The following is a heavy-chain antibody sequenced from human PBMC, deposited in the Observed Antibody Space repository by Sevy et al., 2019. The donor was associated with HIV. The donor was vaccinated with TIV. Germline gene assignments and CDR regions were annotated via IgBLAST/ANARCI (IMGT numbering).Heavy chain of an antibody. Sequence: GESLKISCKGSGYSFTSYWIGWVRQMPGKGLEWMGIIYPGDSDTRYSPSFQGQVTISADKSISTAYLQWSGLKASDTAMYYCARQTFYGSGSYYKYYDYVWGSYYFDYWGQGTLVTVSS. V-gene: IGHV5-51*01. CDR2: IYPGDSDT. J-gene: IGHJ4*02. CDR1: GYSFTSYW. D-gene: IGHD3-16*01. CDR3: ARQTFYGSGSYYKYYDYVWGSYYFDY.